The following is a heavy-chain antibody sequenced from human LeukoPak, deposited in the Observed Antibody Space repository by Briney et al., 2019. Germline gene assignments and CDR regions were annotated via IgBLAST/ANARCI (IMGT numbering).Heavy chain of an antibody. CDR1: GFTFIRYS. J-gene: IGHJ6*02. D-gene: IGHD1-1*01. CDR3: ARELSAGTTGMDV. Sequence: GGSLRLSCAASGFTFIRYSMNWVRQAPGKGLEWVSYISSNNSTIYYADSVKGRFTISRDNAKNSLYLQMNSLRDEDTAVYYCARELSAGTTGMDVWGQGTTVTVSS. CDR2: ISSNNSTI. V-gene: IGHV3-48*02.